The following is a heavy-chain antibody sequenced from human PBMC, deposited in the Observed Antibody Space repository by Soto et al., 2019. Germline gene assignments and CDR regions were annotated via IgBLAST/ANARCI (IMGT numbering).Heavy chain of an antibody. CDR1: GYTFTSYA. J-gene: IGHJ5*01. V-gene: IGHV1-3*01. D-gene: IGHD1-1*01. Sequence: GSSVKLSCKASGYTFTSYAMHWVIQAPGQRLEWMGWINAGNGNTKYSQKFQGRVTITRDTSASTAYMELSSLRSEDTAVYYCARERVLWCDDSRRNLFDLWGQGTLVIGSS. CDR2: INAGNGNT. CDR3: ARERVLWCDDSRRNLFDL.